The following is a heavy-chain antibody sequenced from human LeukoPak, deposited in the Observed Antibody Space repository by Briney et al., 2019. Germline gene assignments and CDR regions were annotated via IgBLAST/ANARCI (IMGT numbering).Heavy chain of an antibody. CDR3: ARVFGKVRGKYYYHMDV. CDR2: IYYSGST. D-gene: IGHD3-10*01. V-gene: IGHV4-59*12. CDR1: GGSISSYY. J-gene: IGHJ6*03. Sequence: SETLSLTCTVSGGSISSYYWSWIRQPPGKGLEWIGYIYYSGSTNYNPSLKSRVTISVDTSKNQFSLKLSSVTAADTAVYYCARVFGKVRGKYYYHMDVWGKGTTVTVSS.